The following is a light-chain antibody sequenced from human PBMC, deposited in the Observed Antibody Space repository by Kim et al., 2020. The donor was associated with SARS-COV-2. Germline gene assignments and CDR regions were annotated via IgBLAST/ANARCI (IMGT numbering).Light chain of an antibody. Sequence: SYELTQDPAVSVALGQTVRMTCQGNTLRTHYATWYQQKSGQAPVLVIYGKNNRPSGIPDRFSGSSSGNTASLTITGAQAGDEADYYCTSRDNSGNHWVFG. CDR1: TLRTHY. CDR2: GKN. J-gene: IGLJ3*02. CDR3: TSRDNSGNHWV. V-gene: IGLV3-19*01.